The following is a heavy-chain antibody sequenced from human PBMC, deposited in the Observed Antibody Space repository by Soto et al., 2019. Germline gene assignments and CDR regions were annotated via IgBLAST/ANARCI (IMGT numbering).Heavy chain of an antibody. Sequence: SVKVSCKASGFTFISSAVQWVRQARGQRLEWIGWIVVVSGNTNYAQKFQERVTITRDMSTSTAHMELSSLRSEDTAVYYCAADYYDTNGYYYDYWGQGTLVTVSS. CDR3: AADYYDTNGYYYDY. CDR1: GFTFISSA. CDR2: IVVVSGNT. J-gene: IGHJ4*02. V-gene: IGHV1-58*01. D-gene: IGHD3-22*01.